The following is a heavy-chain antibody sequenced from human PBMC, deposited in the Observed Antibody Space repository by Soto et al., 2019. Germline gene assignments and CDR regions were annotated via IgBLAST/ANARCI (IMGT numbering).Heavy chain of an antibody. D-gene: IGHD2-15*01. CDR2: IYYSGST. CDR3: ARRVGVDCSGCSCYWGFDY. CDR1: GGSIGNSSYY. Sequence: PSVTLSLTYTVSGGSIGNSSYYWGWIRQPPGKGLEWIGSIYYSGSTYYNPSLKSRVTISVDTSKNQFSLKLSSVTAADTAVYYCARRVGVDCSGCSCYWGFDYWGQGTLVTVSS. J-gene: IGHJ4*02. V-gene: IGHV4-39*01.